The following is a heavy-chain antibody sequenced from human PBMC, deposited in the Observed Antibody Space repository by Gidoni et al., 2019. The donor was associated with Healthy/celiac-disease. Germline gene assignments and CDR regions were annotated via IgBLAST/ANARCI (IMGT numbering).Heavy chain of an antibody. D-gene: IGHD4-17*01. Sequence: QVQLQESGPGLVKPSQTLSLTCTVSGGSITSGGYYWSWLRQHPGKGLEWIGYIYYSGSTYYNPSLKSRVTISVDTSKNQFSLKLSSVTAADTAVYYCARNDLDYGGNSVPFDYWGQGTLVTVSS. CDR2: IYYSGST. CDR1: GGSITSGGYY. J-gene: IGHJ4*02. CDR3: ARNDLDYGGNSVPFDY. V-gene: IGHV4-31*03.